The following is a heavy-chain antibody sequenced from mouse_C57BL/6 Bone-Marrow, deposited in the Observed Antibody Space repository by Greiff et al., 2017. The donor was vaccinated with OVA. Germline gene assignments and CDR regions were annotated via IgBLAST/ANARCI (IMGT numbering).Heavy chain of an antibody. CDR3: ARHEALFYYGSSSNYFDY. D-gene: IGHD1-1*01. CDR1: GYTFTEYT. J-gene: IGHJ2*01. CDR2: FYPGSGSI. Sequence: QVHVKQSGAELVKPGASVKLSCKASGYTFTEYTIHWVKQRSGQGLEWIGWFYPGSGSIKYNEKFKDKATLTADKSSSTVYMELSRLTSEDSAVYFCARHEALFYYGSSSNYFDYWGQGTTLTVSS. V-gene: IGHV1-62-2*01.